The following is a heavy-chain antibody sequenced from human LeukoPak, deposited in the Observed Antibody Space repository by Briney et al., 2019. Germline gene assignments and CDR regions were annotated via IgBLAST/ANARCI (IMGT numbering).Heavy chain of an antibody. CDR1: RFTFSSYA. J-gene: IGHJ4*02. V-gene: IGHV3-30*01. CDR3: ARDQGYCSSASSHSLGFDY. CDR2: ISYDGSNK. Sequence: GRSLRLSCAASRFTFSSYAMHRVRQAPGKGLEWVAVISYDGSNKYYADSVKGRFTISRDNSKNTLYLQMNSLRAEDTAVYYCARDQGYCSSASSHSLGFDYWGQGTLVTVSS. D-gene: IGHD2-2*01.